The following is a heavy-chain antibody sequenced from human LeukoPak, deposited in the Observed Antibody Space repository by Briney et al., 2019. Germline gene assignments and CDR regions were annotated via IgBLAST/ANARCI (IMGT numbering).Heavy chain of an antibody. J-gene: IGHJ4*02. CDR3: AKAHSSGWYQIYYFDY. CDR1: GFTFDDYA. CDR2: ISWNSGSI. Sequence: PGRSLRLSCAASGFTFDDYAMHWVRQAPGKGLEWVSGISWNSGSIDYADSVKGRFTISRDNDKNSLYLQMNSLRAEDMALYYCAKAHSSGWYQIYYFDYWGQGTLVTVSS. D-gene: IGHD6-19*01. V-gene: IGHV3-9*03.